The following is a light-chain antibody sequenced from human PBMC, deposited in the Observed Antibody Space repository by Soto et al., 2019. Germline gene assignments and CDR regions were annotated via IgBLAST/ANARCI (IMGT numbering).Light chain of an antibody. CDR3: HHYGGSPIT. CDR2: DAS. V-gene: IGKV3-20*01. J-gene: IGKJ5*01. CDR1: ETVRSD. Sequence: EIVMTQSPATPSVSPGERATLSCRASETVRSDLAWYQQKPGQAPRLLIYDASTRATGIPDRFSGSGSGTDFTLTISRLEPEDFAVYYCHHYGGSPITFGQGTRLEIK.